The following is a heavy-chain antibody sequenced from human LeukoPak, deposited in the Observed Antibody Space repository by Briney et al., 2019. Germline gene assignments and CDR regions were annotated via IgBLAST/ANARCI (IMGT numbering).Heavy chain of an antibody. CDR2: INPSGGGA. D-gene: IGHD6-13*01. CDR3: AREAVAGTGAD. V-gene: IGHV1-46*04. Sequence: GASVKVSCKASGYIFTSYHMLWVRQAPGQGLEWMGIINPSGGGARYAQKLQGRITMTRDTSTSTVYMELSSLRPDDTAVYYCAREAVAGTGADWGQGTLVTVSS. J-gene: IGHJ4*02. CDR1: GYIFTSYH.